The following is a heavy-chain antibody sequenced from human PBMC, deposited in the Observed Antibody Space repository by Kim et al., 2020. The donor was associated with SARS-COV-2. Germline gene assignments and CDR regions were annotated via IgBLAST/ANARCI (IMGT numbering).Heavy chain of an antibody. CDR1: GFTFPGYA. D-gene: IGHD1-1*01. V-gene: IGHV3-23*01. CDR3: VGRVATAGGIDS. J-gene: IGHJ4*02. CDR2: LRGTAGST. Sequence: GGSLRLSCVASGFTFPGYAMSWVRQAPGKGLEWVSTLRGTAGSTNYADSVRGRFTISRDISKNTLYLQMNNLRVEDTAVYYCVGRVATAGGIDSWGQGAL.